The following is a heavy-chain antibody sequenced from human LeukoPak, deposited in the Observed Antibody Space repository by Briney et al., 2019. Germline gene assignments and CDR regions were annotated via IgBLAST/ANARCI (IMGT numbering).Heavy chain of an antibody. V-gene: IGHV4-39*01. D-gene: IGHD3-10*01. CDR2: ISYGGNT. J-gene: IGHJ4*02. CDR1: GGSISGSRYY. CDR3: AKVRRITMVRGVITNLPDY. Sequence: SETLSLTCTVSGGSISGSRYYWGWIRQPPGRGLEWIGRISYGGNTFYNPSLNSRVTISIDTSKNQFSLKLTSVTAADTAVYYCAKVRRITMVRGVITNLPDYWGQGTLVTVSS.